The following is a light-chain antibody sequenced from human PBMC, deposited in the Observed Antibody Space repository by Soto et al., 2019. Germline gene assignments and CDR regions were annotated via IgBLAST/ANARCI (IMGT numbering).Light chain of an antibody. V-gene: IGLV1-44*01. CDR1: SSNIGRNT. CDR2: TNN. J-gene: IGLJ2*01. Sequence: QSVLTQPPSASGTPGQKVTISCSGNSSNIGRNTVNWYQQLPGTAPKLLISTNNRRPSGVPARFSGSKSGTSASLAISGLRSEDEADYYCGGWDDSLSGPVFGGGTKVTVL. CDR3: GGWDDSLSGPV.